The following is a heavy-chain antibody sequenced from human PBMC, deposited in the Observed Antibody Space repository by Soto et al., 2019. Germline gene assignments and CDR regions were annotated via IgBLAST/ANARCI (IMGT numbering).Heavy chain of an antibody. J-gene: IGHJ3*02. CDR3: AKATATGGGAFDI. Sequence: GGSLRLSCAASGFICSSYDISWVRQAPGKGLEWVSTILVDGRTFYVESVKGRFTISRDSSQNTVFLQVNSLTAVDTALYYCAKATATGGGAFDICGQGTMVTVSS. D-gene: IGHD2-8*02. CDR2: ILVDGRT. V-gene: IGHV3-23*01. CDR1: GFICSSYD.